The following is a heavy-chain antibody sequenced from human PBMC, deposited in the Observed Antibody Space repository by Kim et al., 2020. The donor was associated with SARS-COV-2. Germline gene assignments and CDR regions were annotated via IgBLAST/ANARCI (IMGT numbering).Heavy chain of an antibody. CDR1: VGTFSSYA. CDR3: ARDYCSSTSGYVHY. D-gene: IGHD2-2*01. J-gene: IGHJ4*02. CDR2: IIPILGIA. V-gene: IGHV1-69*04. Sequence: SVKVSCKASVGTFSSYAISWVRQAPGQGLEWMGRIIPILGIANYAQKFQGRVTITADKSTSTAYMELSSLRSEDTAVYYCARDYCSSTSGYVHYWGQGTLVTVSS.